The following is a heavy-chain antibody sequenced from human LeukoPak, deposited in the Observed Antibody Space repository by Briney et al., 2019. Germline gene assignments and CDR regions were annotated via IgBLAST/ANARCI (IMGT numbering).Heavy chain of an antibody. J-gene: IGHJ4*02. D-gene: IGHD5-18*01. CDR1: GGSFSGYY. CDR3: ARRRGYSYGTLDY. V-gene: IGHV4-34*01. Sequence: SEALSLTCAVYGGSFSGYYWSWIRQPPGKGLEWIGEINHSGSTNYNPSLKSRVTISVDTSKNQFSLKLSSVTAADTAVYYCARRRGYSYGTLDYWAREPWSPSPQ. CDR2: INHSGST.